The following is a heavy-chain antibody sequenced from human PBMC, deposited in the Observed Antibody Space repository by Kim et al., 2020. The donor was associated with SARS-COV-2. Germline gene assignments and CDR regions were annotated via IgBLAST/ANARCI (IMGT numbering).Heavy chain of an antibody. V-gene: IGHV4-39*07. CDR3: ARGGWAVAGYFDY. D-gene: IGHD6-19*01. CDR1: GGSISSSSYY. CDR2: IYYSGST. J-gene: IGHJ4*02. Sequence: SETLSLTRTVSGGSISSSSYYWGWIRQPPGKGLEWIGSIYYSGSTYYNPSLKSRVTISVDTSKNQFSLKLSSVTAADTAVYYCARGGWAVAGYFDYWGQGTLVTVSS.